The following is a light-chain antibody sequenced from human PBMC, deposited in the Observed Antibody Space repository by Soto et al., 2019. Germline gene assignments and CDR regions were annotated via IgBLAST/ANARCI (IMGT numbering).Light chain of an antibody. J-gene: IGLJ1*01. CDR3: SSFTSGTTLYV. V-gene: IGLV2-14*01. CDR2: EVT. CDR1: SSDIGGYNY. Sequence: QLVLTQPASVSGSPGQSITISCTGTSSDIGGYNYVSWYQQHPGKVPKLIIFEVTTRPSGISDRFSGSKSGNTASLTISGLQADDEADYYCSSFTSGTTLYVFGTGTKLTVL.